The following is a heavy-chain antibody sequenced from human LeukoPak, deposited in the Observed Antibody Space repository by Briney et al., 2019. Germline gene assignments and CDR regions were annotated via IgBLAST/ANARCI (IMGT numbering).Heavy chain of an antibody. CDR1: GGSISGYY. CDR3: ARYSYGGSYFDY. CDR2: IYYSGNS. J-gene: IGHJ4*02. D-gene: IGHD4/OR15-4a*01. Sequence: SETLSLTCTVSGGSISGYYWSWIRQPPGKGLEWIGYIYYSGNSNYNPSLKSRVTISMGTSKNQFSLKLSSVAAADTAVYYCARYSYGGSYFDYWGQGTLVTVSS. V-gene: IGHV4-59*08.